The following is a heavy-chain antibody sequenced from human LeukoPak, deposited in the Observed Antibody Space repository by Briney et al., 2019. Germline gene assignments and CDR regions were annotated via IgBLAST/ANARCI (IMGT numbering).Heavy chain of an antibody. CDR3: ARDYHCGGGDCSWVDY. Sequence: PSETLSLTCTVSGASISSGNYYWSCIQQPPGKGLEWIGYIYHSGTTYYNPSLNSRVTLSVDRSKNQFSLKMTSVTAADTAVYYCARDYHCGGGDCSWVDYWGQGTLVTVSS. V-gene: IGHV4-30-2*01. CDR2: IYHSGTT. CDR1: GASISSGNYY. D-gene: IGHD2-21*01. J-gene: IGHJ4*02.